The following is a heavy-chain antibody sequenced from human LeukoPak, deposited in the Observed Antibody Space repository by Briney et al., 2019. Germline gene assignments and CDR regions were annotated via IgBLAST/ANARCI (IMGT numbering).Heavy chain of an antibody. D-gene: IGHD2-15*01. Sequence: PSETLSLTCSVSGGSISSYYWSWVRQPPGKEVEWIGYIYYSGSTNYNPSLRSRVTISVDASRNHFSLKVTSVTAADTAVYYCARVVAATSWFAPWGQGTLVTVSS. CDR2: IYYSGST. CDR3: ARVVAATSWFAP. V-gene: IGHV4-59*01. J-gene: IGHJ5*02. CDR1: GGSISSYY.